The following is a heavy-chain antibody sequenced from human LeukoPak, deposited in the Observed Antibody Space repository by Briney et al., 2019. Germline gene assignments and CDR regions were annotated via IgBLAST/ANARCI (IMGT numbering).Heavy chain of an antibody. V-gene: IGHV3-23*01. CDR1: GFTFSSYA. CDR2: ISGSGGST. Sequence: QTGGSLRLSCAASGFTFSSYAMSWVRQAPGKGLEWVSGISGSGGSTYYTDSVKGRFTISRDNSKNTLYLQMNSLRAEDTAVYYCAKDRANNGPNCFDSWGQGTLVIVSS. CDR3: AKDRANNGPNCFDS. J-gene: IGHJ5*01. D-gene: IGHD4/OR15-4a*01.